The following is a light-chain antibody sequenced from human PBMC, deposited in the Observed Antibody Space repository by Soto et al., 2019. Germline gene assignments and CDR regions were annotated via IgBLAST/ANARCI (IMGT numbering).Light chain of an antibody. J-gene: IGKJ1*01. Sequence: AIQMTQSPSSLSASVGDRVTITCRASQGIGEDLGWYQQKPGKAPRLLIYAASSLQTGVPSRFSASGSGTDFTLTISSLQPEDFATYYCLQDFNYPWTFGQGTKVEIK. V-gene: IGKV1-6*01. CDR2: AAS. CDR3: LQDFNYPWT. CDR1: QGIGED.